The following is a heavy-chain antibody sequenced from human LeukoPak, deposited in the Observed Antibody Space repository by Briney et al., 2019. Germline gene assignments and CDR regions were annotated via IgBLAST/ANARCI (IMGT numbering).Heavy chain of an antibody. CDR1: GFSFVTSG. CDR3: AWGWVQPFTS. V-gene: IGHV3-23*01. Sequence: GGSLRLSCAASGFSFVTSGFSWVRQARGKGLEWVSGISGLDVRTYYADSVMGRFTITRDNSKNTLYLQMNSLRAEDTAIYYCAWGWVQPFTSWGQGTLVTVSS. J-gene: IGHJ5*02. CDR2: ISGLDVRT. D-gene: IGHD5-24*01.